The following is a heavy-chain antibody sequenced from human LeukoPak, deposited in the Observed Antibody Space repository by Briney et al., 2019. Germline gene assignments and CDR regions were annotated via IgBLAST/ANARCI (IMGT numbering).Heavy chain of an antibody. J-gene: IGHJ4*02. CDR1: GFTFSSCA. CDR3: AKDGNLLYYFDY. Sequence: PRGSLRLSCAASGFTFSSCAMSWVRQAPGKGLEWVSAISGSGGSTYYADSVKGRFTISRDNSKNTLYLQMNSLRAEDTAVYYCAKDGNLLYYFDYWGQGTLVTVSS. D-gene: IGHD4-23*01. CDR2: ISGSGGST. V-gene: IGHV3-23*01.